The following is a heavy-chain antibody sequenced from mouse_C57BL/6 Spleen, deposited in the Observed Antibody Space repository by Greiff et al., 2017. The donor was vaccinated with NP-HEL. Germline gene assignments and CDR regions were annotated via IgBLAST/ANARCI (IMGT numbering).Heavy chain of an antibody. J-gene: IGHJ4*01. V-gene: IGHV1-42*01. CDR3: ARDRITTVVATDYAMDY. D-gene: IGHD1-1*01. CDR2: INPSTGGT. Sequence: EVQLQQSGPELVKPGASVKISCKASGYSFTGYYMNWVKQSPEKSLEWIGEINPSTGGTTYNQKFKAKATLTVDKSSSTAYMQLKSLTSEDSSVYYCARDRITTVVATDYAMDYWGQGTSVTVSS. CDR1: GYSFTGYY.